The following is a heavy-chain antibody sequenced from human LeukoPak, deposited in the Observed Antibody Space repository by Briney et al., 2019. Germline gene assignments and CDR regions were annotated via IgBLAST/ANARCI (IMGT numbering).Heavy chain of an antibody. V-gene: IGHV4-34*01. CDR2: INHSGST. CDR3: AREGNIVVVPAARNWFDP. Sequence: SETLSLTCAVYGGSFSGYYWSWIRQPPGKGLEWIGEINHSGSTNYNPSLKSRVTISVDTSKNQFSLKLSSVTAVDTAVYYCAREGNIVVVPAARNWFDPWGQGTLVTVSS. J-gene: IGHJ5*02. D-gene: IGHD2-2*01. CDR1: GGSFSGYY.